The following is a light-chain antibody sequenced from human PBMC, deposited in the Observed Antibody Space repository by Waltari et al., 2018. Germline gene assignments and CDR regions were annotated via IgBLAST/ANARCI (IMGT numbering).Light chain of an antibody. CDR3: QSYDSSLSRYV. CDR1: SSNIGANYD. Sequence: QSVLTQPPSVSGAPGQRVTISCTGSSSNIGANYDVHWYQQVPGTAPKPLISGNSNRPSGVPDRLPASKSGTSASLAITGLQADDEADYYCQSYDSSLSRYVFGSGTEVTVL. CDR2: GNS. J-gene: IGLJ1*01. V-gene: IGLV1-40*01.